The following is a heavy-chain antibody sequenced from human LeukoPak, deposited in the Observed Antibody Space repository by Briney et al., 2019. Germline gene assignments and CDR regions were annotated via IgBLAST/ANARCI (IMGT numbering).Heavy chain of an antibody. D-gene: IGHD4-23*01. V-gene: IGHV4-38-2*02. CDR3: ARENGGNSASPIDY. Sequence: SETLSLTCTVSGYSISSGYYWGWIRQPPGKGLEWIGSIYHSGSTYYNPSLKSRVTISVDTSKNQFSLKLSSVTAADTAVYYCARENGGNSASPIDYWGQGTLVTVSS. CDR1: GYSISSGYY. J-gene: IGHJ4*02. CDR2: IYHSGST.